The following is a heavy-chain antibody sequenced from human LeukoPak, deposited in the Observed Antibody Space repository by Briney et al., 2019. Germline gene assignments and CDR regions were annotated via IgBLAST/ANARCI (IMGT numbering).Heavy chain of an antibody. CDR1: GGSISSYY. Sequence: PSETLSLTCTVSGGSISSYYWSWIRQPAWKGLEWIGRIYTSGSTNYNPSLESRVTMSVDTSKNQFSLELSSVTAADTAVYYCARDRGYSSDMDVWGKGTTVTVSS. J-gene: IGHJ6*03. V-gene: IGHV4-4*07. CDR2: IYTSGST. D-gene: IGHD5-18*01. CDR3: ARDRGYSSDMDV.